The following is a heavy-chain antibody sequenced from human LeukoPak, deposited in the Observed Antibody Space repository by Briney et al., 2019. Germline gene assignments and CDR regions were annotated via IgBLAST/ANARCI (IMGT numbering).Heavy chain of an antibody. CDR3: ASSTPSRAFDI. CDR1: GGSISSGDYY. CDR2: IYYSGST. J-gene: IGHJ3*02. D-gene: IGHD2-2*01. V-gene: IGHV4-30-4*08. Sequence: SETLSLTCTVSGGSISSGDYYWSWIRQPPGTCLEWIGYIYYSGSTYYNPSLKSRVTISVDTSKNQFSLKLSSVTAADTAVYYCASSTPSRAFDIWGQGTMVTVSS.